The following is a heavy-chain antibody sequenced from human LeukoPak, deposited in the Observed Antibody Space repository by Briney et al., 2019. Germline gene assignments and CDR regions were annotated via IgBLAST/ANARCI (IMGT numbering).Heavy chain of an antibody. CDR3: ARGGISSSWYARGFDP. CDR1: GGSISSYY. D-gene: IGHD6-13*01. J-gene: IGHJ5*02. V-gene: IGHV4-59*01. CDR2: IYYSGST. Sequence: SETLSLTCTVSGGSISSYYWSWLRQPPGKGLEWIGYIYYSGSTNYNPSLKSRVTISVDTSKNQFSLKLSSVTAADTAVYYCARGGISSSWYARGFDPWGQGTLVTVSS.